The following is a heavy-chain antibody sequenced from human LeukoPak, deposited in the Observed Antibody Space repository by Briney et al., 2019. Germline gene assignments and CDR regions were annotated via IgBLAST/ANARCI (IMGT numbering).Heavy chain of an antibody. CDR1: GYTFTSYG. CDR3: ARDRGDGYKSVRASDI. J-gene: IGHJ3*02. V-gene: IGHV1-18*01. D-gene: IGHD5-24*01. CDR2: ISAYNGNT. Sequence: ASVKVSCKASGYTFTSYGISWVRQAPGQGLEWMGWISAYNGNTNYAQKLQGRVTMTTDTSTSTAYMELRSLRSDDTAGYYCARDRGDGYKSVRASDIWGQGTMVTVSS.